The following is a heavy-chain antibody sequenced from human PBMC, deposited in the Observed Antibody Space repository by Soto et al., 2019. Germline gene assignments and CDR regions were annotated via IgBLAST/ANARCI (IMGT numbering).Heavy chain of an antibody. Sequence: HVQLLQSGAEVKMPGSSVKVSCHASGDTFSTHTITWVRQAPGQGLEWVGRIIPLLGLTDYAQKFQGRVVIAAEKSSSTTYMVLSRMRSEDTALYYCARDQHCSVSTCFGDPDVWGTGTSVTVSS. D-gene: IGHD2-21*01. J-gene: IGHJ6*03. CDR2: IIPLLGLT. CDR1: GDTFSTHT. CDR3: ARDQHCSVSTCFGDPDV. V-gene: IGHV1-69*08.